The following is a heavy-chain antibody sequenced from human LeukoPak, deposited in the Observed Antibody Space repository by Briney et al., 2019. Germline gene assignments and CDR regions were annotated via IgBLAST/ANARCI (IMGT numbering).Heavy chain of an antibody. V-gene: IGHV1-46*04. D-gene: IGHD4-17*01. CDR2: INPNGGGS. CDR3: ATSSEFGDNAELEV. J-gene: IGHJ1*01. CDR1: GYTFTGYY. Sequence: ASVKVSCKASGYTFTGYYMHWVRQAPGQGLEWMGIINPNGGGSTYAQKLQGRVRMTRDMSTTTFYMEMTTLISEDTAVYYCATSSEFGDNAELEVWGQGTLVTVSS.